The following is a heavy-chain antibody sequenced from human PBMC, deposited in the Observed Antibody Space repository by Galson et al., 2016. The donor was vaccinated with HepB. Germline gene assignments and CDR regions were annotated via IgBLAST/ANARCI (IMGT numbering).Heavy chain of an antibody. CDR2: FISNGDST. V-gene: IGHV3-23*01. J-gene: IGHJ4*01. CDR3: ARWGPYGDLDY. Sequence: SLRLSCAASGFTFSTYDMSWVRLAPGKGLEWVSAFISNGDSTYYADSVRGRFTISGDSSKNTLYLQMNSLRVDDTAVYYCARWGPYGDLDYWGHGTRVTVSS. CDR1: GFTFSTYD. D-gene: IGHD4-17*01.